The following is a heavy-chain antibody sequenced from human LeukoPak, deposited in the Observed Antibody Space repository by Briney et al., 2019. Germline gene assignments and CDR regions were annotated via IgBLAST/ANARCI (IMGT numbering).Heavy chain of an antibody. CDR1: GYTFTSYY. Sequence: ASVKVSCKASGYTFTSYYMHWVRQAPGQGLEWMGIINPSGGSTNYAQKLQGRVTMTTDTSTSTAYMELRSLRSDDTAVYYCATLYGSEDFDYWGQGTLVTVSS. D-gene: IGHD3-10*01. V-gene: IGHV1-46*01. J-gene: IGHJ4*02. CDR3: ATLYGSEDFDY. CDR2: INPSGGST.